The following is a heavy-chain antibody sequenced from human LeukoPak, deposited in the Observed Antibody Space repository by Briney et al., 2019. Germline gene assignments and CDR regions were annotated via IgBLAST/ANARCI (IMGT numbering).Heavy chain of an antibody. CDR1: GLTFSSYA. V-gene: IGHV3-23*01. CDR2: ISGSDGST. CDR3: AKGMDDILTGYPNFDY. Sequence: GGSLRLSCAASGLTFSSYAMSWVRQAPGKGLEWVSAISGSDGSTYYADSVKGRFTISRDNSKNTLYLQMNSLRAEDTAVYYCAKGMDDILTGYPNFDYWGQGTLVTVSS. J-gene: IGHJ4*02. D-gene: IGHD3-9*01.